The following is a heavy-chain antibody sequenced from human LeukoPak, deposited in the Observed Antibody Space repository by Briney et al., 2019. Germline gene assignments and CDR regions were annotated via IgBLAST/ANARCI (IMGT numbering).Heavy chain of an antibody. V-gene: IGHV3-73*01. J-gene: IGHJ4*02. D-gene: IGHD6-19*01. Sequence: PPGGSLRLSCAASGFTFSGSAMHWVRQASGKGLEWVGRIRSKANSYATAYAASVKGRFTISRDDSKNTAYLQMNSLKTEDTAVYYCARRQVAGILSMHWFSPYYFDYWGQGTLVTVSS. CDR3: ARRQVAGILSMHWFSPYYFDY. CDR2: IRSKANSYAT. CDR1: GFTFSGSA.